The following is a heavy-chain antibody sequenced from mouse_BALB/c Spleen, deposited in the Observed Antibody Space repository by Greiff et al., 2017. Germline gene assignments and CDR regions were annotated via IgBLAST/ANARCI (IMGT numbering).Heavy chain of an antibody. D-gene: IGHD1-1*01. V-gene: IGHV5-4*02. Sequence: EVQRVESGGGLVKPGGSLKLSCAASGFTFSDYYMYWVRQTPEKRLEWVATISDGGSYTYYPDSVKGRFTISRDNAKNNLYLQMSSLKSEDTAMYYGARDYYYGSGYIDYWGQGTTLTVSS. CDR2: ISDGGSYT. J-gene: IGHJ2*01. CDR1: GFTFSDYY. CDR3: ARDYYYGSGYIDY.